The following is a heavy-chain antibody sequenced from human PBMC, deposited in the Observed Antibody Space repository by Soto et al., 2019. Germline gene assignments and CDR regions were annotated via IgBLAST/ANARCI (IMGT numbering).Heavy chain of an antibody. CDR3: ARDDSGFSGSHYIDYFNY. V-gene: IGHV1-3*01. J-gene: IGHJ4*02. CDR1: GNTVPNYA. Sequence: ASVKVSCKASGNTVPNYAIHWVRRAPGQRLEWMGWINGGNGNTYYSEHFQGSVTFTRDTSAGTVYMQLSSLTSEDTAVYYCARDDSGFSGSHYIDYFNYWGQGALVTVSS. CDR2: INGGNGNT. D-gene: IGHD1-26*01.